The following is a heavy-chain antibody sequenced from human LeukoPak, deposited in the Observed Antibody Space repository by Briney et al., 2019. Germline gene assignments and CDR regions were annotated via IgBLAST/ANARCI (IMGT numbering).Heavy chain of an antibody. D-gene: IGHD3-10*01. Sequence: SETLSLTCTVSGGSISSSSYYWGWIRQPPGKGLGGMGGIYYSGSTYYNPSLKSRVTISVDTSKNQFSLKLSSVTAADTAVYYCARHYYGSGTLGYFDYWGQGTLVTVSS. CDR1: GGSISSSSYY. CDR3: ARHYYGSGTLGYFDY. J-gene: IGHJ4*02. V-gene: IGHV4-39*01. CDR2: IYYSGST.